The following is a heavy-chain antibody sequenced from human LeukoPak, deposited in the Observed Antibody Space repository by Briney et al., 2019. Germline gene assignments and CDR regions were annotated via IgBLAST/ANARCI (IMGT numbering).Heavy chain of an antibody. D-gene: IGHD5-18*01. Sequence: ASVKVSCKASGYTFTSYYMHWVRQAPGEGLEWMGIINPSGGSTTYAQKFQGRVTMTRDMSTSTVYMDLSSLRSEDTAVYYCARVGYSQGQNFENWGQGTLVTVSS. CDR3: ARVGYSQGQNFEN. J-gene: IGHJ4*02. CDR1: GYTFTSYY. V-gene: IGHV1-46*01. CDR2: INPSGGST.